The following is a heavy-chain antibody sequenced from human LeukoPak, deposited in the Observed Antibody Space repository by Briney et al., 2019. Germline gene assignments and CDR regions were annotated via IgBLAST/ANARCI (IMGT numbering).Heavy chain of an antibody. J-gene: IGHJ4*02. CDR1: GFTFDDYA. CDR2: ISWYSGSI. V-gene: IGHV3-9*01. CDR3: AKTVDYYDSSGYYSFDY. D-gene: IGHD3-22*01. Sequence: GRSLRLSCAASGFTFDDYAMHWVRQAPGKGLEWVSGISWYSGSIGYADSVKGRFTISRDNAKNSLYLQMNSLRAEDTALYYCAKTVDYYDSSGYYSFDYWGQGTLVTVSS.